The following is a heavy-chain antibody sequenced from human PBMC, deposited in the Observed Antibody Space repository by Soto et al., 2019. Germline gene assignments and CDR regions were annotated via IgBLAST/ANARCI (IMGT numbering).Heavy chain of an antibody. CDR2: IIPIFGTA. Sequence: QVQLVQSGAEVKKPGSSVKVSCKASGGTFSSYAISWVRQAPGQGLEWMGGIIPIFGTANYAQKFQGRVTITADESKSTGYLEVSSLRSEDAAVYYCMGLRLGELSPADYWGQGTLVTVSS. CDR3: MGLRLGELSPADY. D-gene: IGHD3-16*02. V-gene: IGHV1-69*01. CDR1: GGTFSSYA. J-gene: IGHJ4*02.